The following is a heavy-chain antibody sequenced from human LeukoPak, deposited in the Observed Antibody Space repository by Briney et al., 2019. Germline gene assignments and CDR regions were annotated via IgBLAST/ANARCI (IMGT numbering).Heavy chain of an antibody. CDR1: GGTFSSYA. V-gene: IGHV1-69*04. J-gene: IGHJ4*02. CDR3: ARIYCSGGSCIHNPANYFDY. D-gene: IGHD2-15*01. Sequence: SVKVSCKASGGTFSSYAISWVRQDPGQGLEWMGRIIPILGIANYAQKFQGRVTIIADKSTSTAYMELSSLRSEDTAVYYCARIYCSGGSCIHNPANYFDYWGQGTLVTVSS. CDR2: IIPILGIA.